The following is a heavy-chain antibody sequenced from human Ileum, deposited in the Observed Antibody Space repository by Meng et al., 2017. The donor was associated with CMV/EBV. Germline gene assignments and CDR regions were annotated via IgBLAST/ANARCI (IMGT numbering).Heavy chain of an antibody. CDR3: AGEGAFGMDV. Sequence: GGSLRLSCAASGFTFSSYAMHWVRQAPGKGLEWVAVISYDGSNKYYADSVKGRFTISRDNSKNTLYLQMNSLRAEDTAVYYCAGEGAFGMDVWGQGTTVTVSS. CDR1: GFTFSSYA. D-gene: IGHD3-16*01. V-gene: IGHV3-30*04. CDR2: ISYDGSNK. J-gene: IGHJ6*02.